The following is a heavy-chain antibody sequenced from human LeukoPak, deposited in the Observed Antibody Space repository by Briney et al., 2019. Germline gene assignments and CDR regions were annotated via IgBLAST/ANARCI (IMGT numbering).Heavy chain of an antibody. CDR2: TIPIFGTA. CDR3: ARSGYYTRYYYYMDV. Sequence: SVKVSCKASGGTFSSYAISWVRQAPGQGLEWMGGTIPIFGTANYAQKFQGRVTITTDESTSTAYMELSSLRSEDTAVYYCARSGYYTRYYYYMDVWGKGTTVTVSS. D-gene: IGHD3-3*01. J-gene: IGHJ6*03. CDR1: GGTFSSYA. V-gene: IGHV1-69*05.